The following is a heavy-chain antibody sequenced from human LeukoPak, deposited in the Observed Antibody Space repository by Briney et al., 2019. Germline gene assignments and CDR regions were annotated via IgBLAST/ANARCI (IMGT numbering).Heavy chain of an antibody. CDR3: ARQGLSGSYYFDY. D-gene: IGHD1-26*01. CDR1: GGSFSGYY. J-gene: IGHJ4*02. V-gene: IGHV4-34*01. CDR2: INHSGST. Sequence: KPSETLSLTCAVYGGSFSGYYWSWIRQPSGKGLEWIGEINHSGSTNYNPSLKGRVTISVDTSKNQFSLKLSSVTAADTAVYYCARQGLSGSYYFDYWGQGTLVTVSS.